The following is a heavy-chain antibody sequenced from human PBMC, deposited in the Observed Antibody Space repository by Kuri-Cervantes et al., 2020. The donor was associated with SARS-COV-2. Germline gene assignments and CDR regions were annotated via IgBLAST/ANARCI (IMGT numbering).Heavy chain of an antibody. CDR2: ISSSSSTI. V-gene: IGHV3-48*02. Sequence: GGSLRLSCAASGFTFSSYAMSWVRQAPGKGLEWVSYISSSSSTIYYADSVKGRFTISRDNAKNSLYLQMNSLRDEDTAVYYCARDVYRDYYYYMDVWGKGTTVTVSS. CDR1: GFTFSSYA. J-gene: IGHJ6*03. CDR3: ARDVYRDYYYYMDV. D-gene: IGHD4-11*01.